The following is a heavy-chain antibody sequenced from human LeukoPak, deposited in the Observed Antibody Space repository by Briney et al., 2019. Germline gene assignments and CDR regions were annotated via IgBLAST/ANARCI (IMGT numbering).Heavy chain of an antibody. CDR3: ARGSDLLTGYSPKNYYYYMDV. D-gene: IGHD3-9*01. J-gene: IGHJ6*03. CDR2: MNPNSGNT. V-gene: IGHV1-8*01. Sequence: ASVKVSCKASGYTFTSYDINWVRQATGQGLEWMGWMNPNSGNTGYAQKFQGRVTMTRNTSISTAYMELSSLRSEDTAVYYCARGSDLLTGYSPKNYYYYMDVWGKGTTVTVSS. CDR1: GYTFTSYD.